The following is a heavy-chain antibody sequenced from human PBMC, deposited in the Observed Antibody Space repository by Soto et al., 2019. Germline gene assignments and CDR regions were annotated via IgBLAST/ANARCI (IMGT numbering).Heavy chain of an antibody. Sequence: GGSLRLSCAASGFTFSSYGMSWVRQAPGKGLEWVSGILGSGGRTYYADSVKGRFTISRDNSKNTLFLQMESLGADDTAVYYCAKYRTVETSTIFDHWGQGTLVTVSS. D-gene: IGHD1-1*01. CDR2: ILGSGGRT. J-gene: IGHJ4*02. CDR3: AKYRTVETSTIFDH. V-gene: IGHV3-23*01. CDR1: GFTFSSYG.